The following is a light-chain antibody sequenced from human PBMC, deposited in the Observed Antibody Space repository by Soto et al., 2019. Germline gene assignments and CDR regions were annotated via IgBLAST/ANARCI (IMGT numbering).Light chain of an antibody. V-gene: IGKV1-27*01. J-gene: IGKJ4*01. Sequence: DIQMTQSPSSLSASVGDRVTITCRASQGISNYLAWYQQKPGKVPELLIYAASTLQSGVPSRFSGSGSGTXXXXXXSSLQPEDVATYYCQKYNHAPTFGGGTKVEIK. CDR3: QKYNHAPT. CDR2: AAS. CDR1: QGISNY.